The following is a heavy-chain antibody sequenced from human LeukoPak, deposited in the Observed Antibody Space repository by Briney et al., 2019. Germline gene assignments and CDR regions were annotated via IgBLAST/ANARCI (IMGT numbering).Heavy chain of an antibody. CDR2: VNADGGNT. CDR1: GFTFDNYR. V-gene: IGHV3-23*01. CDR3: TKRVKYGGTWDHFAD. D-gene: IGHD1-26*01. Sequence: GGSLRLSCAASGFTFDNYRVSWVRQAPGKGPEWVSTVNADGGNTYYADSVKGRFTISRDNSKSTLILQMNSLRVEDTALYYCTKRVKYGGTWDHFADWGQGTLVTVSS. J-gene: IGHJ4*02.